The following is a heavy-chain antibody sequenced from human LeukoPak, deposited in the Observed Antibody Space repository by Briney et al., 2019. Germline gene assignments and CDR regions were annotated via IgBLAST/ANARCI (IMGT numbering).Heavy chain of an antibody. CDR2: VYPGDSDI. CDR1: GYSFTTYW. CDR3: ARQRDYGDDIYSRFFDY. D-gene: IGHD4-17*01. Sequence: GESLKISSQASGYSFTTYWIAWVRQLPGKGLEWMGRVYPGDSDITYSPSFQGQVTISADRSINTAYLQWSSLKASDSAMYYCARQRDYGDDIYSRFFDYWGQGTLVTVSS. J-gene: IGHJ4*02. V-gene: IGHV5-51*01.